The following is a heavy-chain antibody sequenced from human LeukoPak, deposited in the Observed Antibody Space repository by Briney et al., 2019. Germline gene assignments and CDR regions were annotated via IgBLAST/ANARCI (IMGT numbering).Heavy chain of an antibody. Sequence: PGGSLRLSCAASGFTFSSYAMSWVRQAPGEGLEWVSIISGSGGNTYYADSVKGRFTISRDNSKNTLYLQMNSLRAEDTAVYYCAKPGSGSYFTHNYFDPWDQGTLVTVSS. CDR2: ISGSGGNT. J-gene: IGHJ5*02. CDR1: GFTFSSYA. D-gene: IGHD1-26*01. CDR3: AKPGSGSYFTHNYFDP. V-gene: IGHV3-23*01.